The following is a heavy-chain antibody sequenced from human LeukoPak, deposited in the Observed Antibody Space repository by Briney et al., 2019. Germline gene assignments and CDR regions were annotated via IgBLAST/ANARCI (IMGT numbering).Heavy chain of an antibody. CDR2: ISSSGSTI. V-gene: IGHV3-11*01. Sequence: GGSLRLSCAASGFTFSDYYMSWIRQAPGKGLEWVSYISSSGSTIYYADSVKGRFTISRDNAKNSLYLQMNSQRAEDTAVYYCARDGEDSLYYYYYMDVWGKGTTVTVSS. CDR3: ARDGEDSLYYYYYMDV. CDR1: GFTFSDYY. D-gene: IGHD3-10*01. J-gene: IGHJ6*03.